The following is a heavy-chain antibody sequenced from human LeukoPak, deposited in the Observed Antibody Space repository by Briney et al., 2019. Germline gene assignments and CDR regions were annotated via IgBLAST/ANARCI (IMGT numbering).Heavy chain of an antibody. J-gene: IGHJ5*02. D-gene: IGHD6-19*01. V-gene: IGHV4-31*03. CDR1: GGSISSGGYY. CDR3: ARDFSRSVAGTPYNWFDP. CDR2: IYYSGST. Sequence: SETLSLTCTVSGGSISSGGYYWSWLRQHPGKGLEWIGYIYYSGSTYYNPSLKSRVTISVDTSKNQFSLKLSSVTAADTAVYYCARDFSRSVAGTPYNWFDPWGQGTLVTVSS.